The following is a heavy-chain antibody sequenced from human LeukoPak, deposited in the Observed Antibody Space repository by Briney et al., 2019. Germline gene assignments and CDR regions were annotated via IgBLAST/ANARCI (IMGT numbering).Heavy chain of an antibody. V-gene: IGHV3-23*01. J-gene: IGHJ4*02. CDR3: ARVLPQLNNSSGRGG. CDR1: GFTFSTFA. CDR2: IIGASGAT. Sequence: GGSLRLSCGDSGFTFSTFAMTWVRQAPGKGLEWVSAIIGASGATYYADSVKGRFTISRDNSKNTLYLQMNSLRAEDTAVYYCARVLPQLNNSSGRGGWGQGTLVTVSS. D-gene: IGHD6-19*01.